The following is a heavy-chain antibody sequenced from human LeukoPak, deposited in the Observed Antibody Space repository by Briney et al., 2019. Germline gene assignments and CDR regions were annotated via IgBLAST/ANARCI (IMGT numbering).Heavy chain of an antibody. CDR1: GFTFSSYA. CDR2: TSLIGGSK. CDR3: AKALSLYVDLVSTADY. Sequence: GGSLRLSCAASGFTFSSYAMTWVRQAPGKGLEWVSTTSLIGGSKWYADSVKGRFTVSRDNSENTLYLQMTSLRAEDTAVYYCAKALSLYVDLVSTADYWGQGTLVTVSS. J-gene: IGHJ4*02. V-gene: IGHV3-23*01. D-gene: IGHD5/OR15-5a*01.